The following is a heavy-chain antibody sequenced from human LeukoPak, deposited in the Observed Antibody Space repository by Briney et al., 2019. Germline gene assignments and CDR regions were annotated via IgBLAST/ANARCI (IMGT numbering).Heavy chain of an antibody. D-gene: IGHD2-21*01. CDR2: LYIGTET. CDR1: DVTITNYY. Sequence: PSETLSLTCTVSDVTITNYYWTCIPQPAGGGLEWIGRLYIGTETDYNPPLSSRVTMSVDTSSSQFSLRLTSVTAADTATYYCARESRVVIGDGYYLDSWGPGTQITVSS. J-gene: IGHJ4*02. CDR3: ARESRVVIGDGYYLDS. V-gene: IGHV4-4*07.